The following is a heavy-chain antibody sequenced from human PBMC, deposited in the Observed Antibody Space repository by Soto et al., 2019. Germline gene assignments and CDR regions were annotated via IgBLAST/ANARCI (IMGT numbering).Heavy chain of an antibody. D-gene: IGHD6-19*01. J-gene: IGHJ6*02. Sequence: QVQLVESGGGVVQPGRSLRLSCAASGFTFSSYGMHWVRQAPGKGLEWVAVISYDGSNKYYADSVKGRFTISRDNSKNTLYLKMNSLRAEDRVVYYWAKGAQWLVLDYYGMDVWGQGTTVTVSS. CDR1: GFTFSSYG. CDR2: ISYDGSNK. V-gene: IGHV3-30*18. CDR3: AKGAQWLVLDYYGMDV.